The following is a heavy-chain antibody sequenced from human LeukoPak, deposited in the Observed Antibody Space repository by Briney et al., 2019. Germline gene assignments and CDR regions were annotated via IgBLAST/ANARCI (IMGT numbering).Heavy chain of an antibody. CDR2: INHSGST. Sequence: SETLSLTCAVYGGSFSGYYWSWIRQPPGKGLEWIGEINHSGSTNYNPSLKSRVTISVDTSKNQFSLKLSSVTAADTAVYYCARGLRVLLWFGELSSYGMDVWGQGTTVTVSS. J-gene: IGHJ6*02. D-gene: IGHD3-10*01. CDR1: GGSFSGYY. CDR3: ARGLRVLLWFGELSSYGMDV. V-gene: IGHV4-34*01.